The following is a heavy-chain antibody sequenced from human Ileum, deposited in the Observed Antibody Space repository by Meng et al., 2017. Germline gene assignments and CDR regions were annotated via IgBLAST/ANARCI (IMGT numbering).Heavy chain of an antibody. J-gene: IGHJ4*02. Sequence: QVQRVQCGGGVVQPGKSLRLSCAASGFNFRNYGMHWVRQAPGKGLEWVAVIWYDGSKKYYVDSVKGRFTISRDNSENTLYLQMNSLRAEDTALYFCARDMSKRFDFWGQGTLVTVSS. V-gene: IGHV3-33*01. CDR1: GFNFRNYG. CDR3: ARDMSKRFDF. CDR2: IWYDGSKK. D-gene: IGHD3-16*01.